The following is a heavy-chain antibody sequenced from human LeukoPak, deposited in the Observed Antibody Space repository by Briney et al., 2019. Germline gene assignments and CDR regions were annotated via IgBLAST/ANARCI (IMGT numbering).Heavy chain of an antibody. J-gene: IGHJ3*02. CDR3: ARNRDSSGYDAFDI. CDR2: IYRGGST. D-gene: IGHD3-22*01. V-gene: IGHV3-53*01. Sequence: GGSLRLSCAASGLTVSSNYMSWVRQAPGKGLEWVSVIYRGGSTYYADSVKGRFTISRDGSKNTLYLQMNSLRAEDTAVYVCARNRDSSGYDAFDIWGQGTMVSVSS. CDR1: GLTVSSNY.